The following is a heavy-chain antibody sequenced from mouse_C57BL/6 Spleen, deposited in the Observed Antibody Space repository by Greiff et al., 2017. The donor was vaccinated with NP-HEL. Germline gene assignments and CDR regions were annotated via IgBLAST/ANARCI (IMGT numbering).Heavy chain of an antibody. CDR3: ARRAAGSYYFDY. D-gene: IGHD1-2*01. CDR2: IDPSDSYT. CDR1: GYTFTSYW. Sequence: VQLQQPGAELVMPGASVKLSCKASGYTFTSYWMHWVKQRPGQGLEWIGEIDPSDSYTNYNQKFKGKSTLTVDKSSSTAYMQLSSLTSEDSAVYYCARRAAGSYYFDYWGQGTTLTVSS. V-gene: IGHV1-69*01. J-gene: IGHJ2*01.